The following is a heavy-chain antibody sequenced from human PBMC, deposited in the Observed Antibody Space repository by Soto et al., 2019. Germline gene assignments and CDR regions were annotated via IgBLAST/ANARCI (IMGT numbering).Heavy chain of an antibody. J-gene: IGHJ4*02. D-gene: IGHD2-21*02. CDR2: ISANSGNT. CDR3: ALPSCGGDCYSPFDY. V-gene: IGHV3-23*01. CDR1: GFGLSTYA. Sequence: ELQLLESGGGFAQPGGSLRLSCTASGFGLSTYAISWVRQAPGKGLEWVSVISANSGNTDYADSVKGRFTISRDKSENTVFLQMNRLRAEDTAVYYCALPSCGGDCYSPFDYWGQGTLVTVSS.